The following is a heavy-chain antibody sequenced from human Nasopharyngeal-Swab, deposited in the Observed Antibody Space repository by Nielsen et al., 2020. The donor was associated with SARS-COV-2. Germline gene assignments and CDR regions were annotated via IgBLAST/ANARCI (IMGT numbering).Heavy chain of an antibody. CDR2: TYYSGST. CDR3: ARGSFWYDSSGYPAEGDAFDI. V-gene: IGHV4-59*01. CDR1: GGSTSSYY. J-gene: IGHJ3*02. D-gene: IGHD3-22*01. Sequence: SETLSLTCTVSGGSTSSYYWSWIRQPPGKGLEWIGYTYYSGSTNYNPSLKSRVTISVDTSKNQFSLKLSSVTAADTAVYYCARGSFWYDSSGYPAEGDAFDIWGQGTMVTVSS.